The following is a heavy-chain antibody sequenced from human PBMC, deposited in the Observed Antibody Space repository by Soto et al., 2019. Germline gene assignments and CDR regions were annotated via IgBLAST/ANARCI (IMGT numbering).Heavy chain of an antibody. V-gene: IGHV4-31*03. CDR1: GGSISSGGYY. Sequence: SETLSLTCTVSGGSISSGGYYWSWIRQHPGKGLEWIGYIYYSWSTYYNPSLKSRVTISVDTSKNQFSLKLSSVTAADTAVYYCARNSGYPGDACHILGHGTMVNFS. J-gene: IGHJ3*02. CDR2: IYYSWST. D-gene: IGHD5-12*01. CDR3: ARNSGYPGDACHI.